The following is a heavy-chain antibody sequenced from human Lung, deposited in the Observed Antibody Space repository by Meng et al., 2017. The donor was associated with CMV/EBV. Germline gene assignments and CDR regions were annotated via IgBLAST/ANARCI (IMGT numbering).Heavy chain of an antibody. CDR3: ETRMTTVTTGDY. CDR2: ISSSSSYI. Sequence: GGSXRLXXAASGFTFSSYSVNWVRQAPGKGLEWVSSISSSSSYIYYADSVKGRLTISRDNAKKSLYLQMNSLRAEDTARYYCETRMTTVTTGDYWCQGTLVTVSS. D-gene: IGHD4-17*01. J-gene: IGHJ4*02. CDR1: GFTFSSYS. V-gene: IGHV3-21*01.